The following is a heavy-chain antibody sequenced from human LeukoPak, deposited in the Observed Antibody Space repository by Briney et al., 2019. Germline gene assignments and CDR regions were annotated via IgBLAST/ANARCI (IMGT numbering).Heavy chain of an antibody. D-gene: IGHD2-21*02. J-gene: IGHJ3*01. CDR3: ARASLYCGGDCYGL. CDR1: GFTFYTYW. Sequence: GGSLRLSCVASGFTFYTYWMSWVRQAPGKGLEWVANIKEDGSERYYVDSVKGRFTISRDNAKNSLYLQMNSLRAEDTAVHYCARASLYCGGDCYGLWGQGTMVTVSS. CDR2: IKEDGSER. V-gene: IGHV3-7*01.